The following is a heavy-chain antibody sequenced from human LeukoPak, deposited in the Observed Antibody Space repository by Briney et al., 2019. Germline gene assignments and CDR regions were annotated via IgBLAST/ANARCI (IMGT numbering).Heavy chain of an antibody. D-gene: IGHD3-3*01. J-gene: IGHJ4*02. V-gene: IGHV4-39*07. CDR2: IYYSGST. CDR3: ARDTYYDFWSGYYLDY. Sequence: SETLSLTCTVSGGSISSSSYYWGWIRQPPGKGLEWIGSIYYSGSTYYNPSLKSRVTISVDTSKNQFSLKLSSVTAADTAVYYCARDTYYDFWSGYYLDYWGQGTLVTVSS. CDR1: GGSISSSSYY.